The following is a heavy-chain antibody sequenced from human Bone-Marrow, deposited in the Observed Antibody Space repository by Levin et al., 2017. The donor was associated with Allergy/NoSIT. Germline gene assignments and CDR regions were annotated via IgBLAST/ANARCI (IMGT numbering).Heavy chain of an antibody. CDR3: ARYGEDATTGYNVGHFDP. CDR1: GGSISSRGYS. Sequence: SETLSLTCALSGGSISSRGYSWSWLRQPPGKGLEWIGDISHSGSPFYNPSLKSRVAISLDRASNTFSLHMTNVGAADSAFYYCARYGEDATTGYNVGHFDPWGPGTLVIVSS. D-gene: IGHD1-1*01. V-gene: IGHV4-30-2*01. CDR2: ISHSGSP. J-gene: IGHJ5*02.